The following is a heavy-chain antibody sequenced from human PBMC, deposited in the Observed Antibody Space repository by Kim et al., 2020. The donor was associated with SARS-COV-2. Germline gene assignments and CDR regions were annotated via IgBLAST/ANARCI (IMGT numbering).Heavy chain of an antibody. J-gene: IGHJ4*02. V-gene: IGHV4-39*07. D-gene: IGHD6-13*01. CDR2: IYYSGST. Sequence: SETLSLTCTVSGGSISSSSYYWGWIRQPPGKGLEWIGSIYYSGSTYYNPSLKSRVTISVDTSKNQFSLKLSSVTAADTAVYYCARDGGWQLGHFDYWGQGTLVTVSS. CDR1: GGSISSSSYY. CDR3: ARDGGWQLGHFDY.